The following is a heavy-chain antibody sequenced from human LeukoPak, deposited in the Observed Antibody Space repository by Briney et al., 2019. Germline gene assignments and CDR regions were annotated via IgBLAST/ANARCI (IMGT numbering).Heavy chain of an antibody. CDR3: ARQGGSSSPYYYYYMDV. Sequence: KPSEPLSLPCAVSGSSISSGYYWGWFRQPPGKGLEWIGCMYHSGSTYYNPSLKSRVTISVDTSKNQFSLKLSSVTAADTAVYYCARQGGSSSPYYYYYMDVWGKGTTVTVSS. D-gene: IGHD6-13*01. V-gene: IGHV4-38-2*01. J-gene: IGHJ6*03. CDR2: MYHSGST. CDR1: GSSISSGYY.